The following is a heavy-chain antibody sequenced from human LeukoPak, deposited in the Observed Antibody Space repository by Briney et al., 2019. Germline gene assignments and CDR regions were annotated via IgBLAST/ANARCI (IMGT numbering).Heavy chain of an antibody. J-gene: IGHJ4*02. Sequence: ASVKVSCKASGYTFTSYGLTWVRQAPGQGLEWMGWISGYNGNTNYAQNLQDRVTMTTDTSTNTAYMELRSLRSDDTAVYYCARDHSSSCQLFDYWGQGTLVTVSS. D-gene: IGHD6-13*01. CDR1: GYTFTSYG. CDR2: ISGYNGNT. CDR3: ARDHSSSCQLFDY. V-gene: IGHV1-18*01.